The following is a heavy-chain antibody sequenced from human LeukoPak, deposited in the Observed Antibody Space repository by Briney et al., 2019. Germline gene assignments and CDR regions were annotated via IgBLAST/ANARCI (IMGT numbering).Heavy chain of an antibody. Sequence: ASVKVSCKASGYTFTGYYMHWVRQAPGQGLEWMGWINPNSGGTNYAQKLQGRVTMTTDTSTSTAYMGLRSLRSDDTAVYYCARSSVLLWFGELFIWDYWGQGTLVTVSS. V-gene: IGHV1-2*02. J-gene: IGHJ4*02. CDR3: ARSSVLLWFGELFIWDY. CDR2: INPNSGGT. CDR1: GYTFTGYY. D-gene: IGHD3-10*01.